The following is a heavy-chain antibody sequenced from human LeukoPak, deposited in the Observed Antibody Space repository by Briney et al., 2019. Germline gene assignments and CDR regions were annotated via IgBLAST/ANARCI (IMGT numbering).Heavy chain of an antibody. CDR3: ATGDAEYLVRFAAS. J-gene: IGHJ5*02. V-gene: IGHV3-23*01. Sequence: GGSLRLFRAASGFTFSSYAMSWVRHSPGEGLEWVSSISGSGGSTYYADSVKGRFTIARDNSKNTLYLQMNSLRAEDRALYYCATGDAEYLVRFAASWGQATLLTVPS. D-gene: IGHD6-13*01. CDR2: ISGSGGST. CDR1: GFTFSSYA.